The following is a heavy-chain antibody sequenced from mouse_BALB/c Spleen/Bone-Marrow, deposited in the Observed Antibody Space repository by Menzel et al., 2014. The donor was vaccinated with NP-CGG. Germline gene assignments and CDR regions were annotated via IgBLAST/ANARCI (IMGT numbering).Heavy chain of an antibody. V-gene: IGHV1S41*01. D-gene: IGHD2-3*01. CDR3: ARYDYVMDY. Sequence: DLVKPGASVKLSCKASGYTFTNFWINCIKQRPGQGLEWIGRIAPGTGTTYYNEMFKGKATLTVDTSSSTAYIQLSSLSSEDSAVYFCARYDYVMDYWGQGTSVTVSS. CDR2: IAPGTGTT. J-gene: IGHJ4*01. CDR1: GYTFTNFW.